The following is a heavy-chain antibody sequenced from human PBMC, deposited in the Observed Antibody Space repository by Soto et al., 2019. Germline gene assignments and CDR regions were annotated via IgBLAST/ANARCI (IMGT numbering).Heavy chain of an antibody. V-gene: IGHV1-46*03. Sequence: QVQLVQSGAEVKKPGASVKVSCKASGYTFTSYYMHWVRQAPGQGLEWMGIINPSGGSTSYAQKFQGRVNMTRDMSTSTVYLELSSLRSEDTAVYYCASAYHLLSAPEFDPWGQGTLVTVSS. D-gene: IGHD2-2*01. CDR3: ASAYHLLSAPEFDP. J-gene: IGHJ5*02. CDR2: INPSGGST. CDR1: GYTFTSYY.